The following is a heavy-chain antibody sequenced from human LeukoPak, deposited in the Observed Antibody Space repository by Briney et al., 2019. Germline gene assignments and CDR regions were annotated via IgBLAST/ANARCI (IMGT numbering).Heavy chain of an antibody. CDR1: GFIFSDSW. J-gene: IGHJ5*02. V-gene: IGHV3-7*03. CDR3: ARGFGRP. Sequence: GGSLRLSCTVSGFIFSDSWMAWIRQAPGKGLEWVAIIEKNGSGKNYVDSVKGRFTISRDNAKNSLYLQMNSLRAEDTAVYYCARGFGRPWGQGTLVTVSS. D-gene: IGHD3-10*01. CDR2: IEKNGSGK.